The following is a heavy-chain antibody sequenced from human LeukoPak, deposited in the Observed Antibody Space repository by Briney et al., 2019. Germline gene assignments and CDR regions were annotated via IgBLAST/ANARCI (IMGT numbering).Heavy chain of an antibody. CDR2: INPSGGST. V-gene: IGHV1-46*01. J-gene: IGHJ6*02. D-gene: IGHD3-10*01. CDR1: GGTFSSYA. Sequence: ASVKVSCKASGGTFSSYAISWVRQAPGQGLEWMGIINPSGGSTSYAQKFQGRVTMTRDTSTSTVYMELSSLRSEDTAVYYCARDRWFGELHYYYYYYGMDVWGQGTTVTVSS. CDR3: ARDRWFGELHYYYYYYGMDV.